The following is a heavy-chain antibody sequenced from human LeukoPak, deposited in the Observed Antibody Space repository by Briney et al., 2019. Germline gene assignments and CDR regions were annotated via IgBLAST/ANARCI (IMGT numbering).Heavy chain of an antibody. Sequence: GGSLRLSCAASGFTVSSTYMSWVRQAPGKGLEWVSVIYSGGTTYYADSVKGRFTISRDNSKNTLYLQMNSLRTEDTAVYYCARDLSAYGSYWGQGTLVTVSS. CDR2: IYSGGTT. D-gene: IGHD3-10*01. CDR3: ARDLSAYGSY. CDR1: GFTVSSTY. V-gene: IGHV3-66*01. J-gene: IGHJ4*02.